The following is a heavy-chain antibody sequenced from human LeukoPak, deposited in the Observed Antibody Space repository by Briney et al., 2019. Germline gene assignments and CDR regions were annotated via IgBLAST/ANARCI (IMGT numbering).Heavy chain of an antibody. CDR3: ARGIRYFGWLLLGYYFDY. CDR2: INHSGST. J-gene: IGHJ4*02. D-gene: IGHD3-9*01. V-gene: IGHV4-34*01. CDR1: GGSFSGYY. Sequence: SETLSLTCAVYGGSFSGYYWSWIRQPPGKGLEWIGEINHSGSTNYNPSLKSRVTISVDTSKNQFSLKLSSVTAADTAVYYCARGIRYFGWLLLGYYFDYWGQGTLVTVSS.